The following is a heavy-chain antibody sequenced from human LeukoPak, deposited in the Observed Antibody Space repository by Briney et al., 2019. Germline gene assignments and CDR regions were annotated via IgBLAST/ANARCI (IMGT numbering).Heavy chain of an antibody. Sequence: PGGVLRLSCAASGFTVSSNYMSWVRQAPGKGLEWVSVIYSGGSTYYADSVKGRFTISRDNSKNTLYLQMNSLRAEDTAVYYCARRTEGYYFDYWGQGTLVTVSS. CDR1: GFTVSSNY. CDR2: IYSGGST. V-gene: IGHV3-66*02. J-gene: IGHJ4*02. CDR3: ARRTEGYYFDY. D-gene: IGHD4-17*01.